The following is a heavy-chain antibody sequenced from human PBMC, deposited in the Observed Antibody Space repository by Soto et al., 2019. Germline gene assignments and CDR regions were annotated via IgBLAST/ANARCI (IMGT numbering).Heavy chain of an antibody. Sequence: QVHLVESGGGVVQPGRSLRLSCTASGFTLSSFGIHWVRQAPGKGLEWVAIIWYDGGRKYYADSVKGRFTISRDDSQNSVYLQMNSLRADDTAVYHCARNGGYYYFHYWGPGTLVTVSS. V-gene: IGHV3-33*01. J-gene: IGHJ4*02. CDR2: IWYDGGRK. D-gene: IGHD5-18*01. CDR3: ARNGGYYYFHY. CDR1: GFTLSSFG.